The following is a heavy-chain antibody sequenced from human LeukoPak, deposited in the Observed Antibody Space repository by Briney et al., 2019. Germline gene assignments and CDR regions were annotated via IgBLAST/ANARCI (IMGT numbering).Heavy chain of an antibody. CDR1: GRSISSYY. J-gene: IGHJ4*02. CDR2: IYYSGST. Sequence: PSETLSLTCTVSGRSISSYYWSWIRQPPGKGLEWIGYIYYSGSTNYNPSLKSRVTISVDTSKNQFSLKLSSVTAADTAVYYCARLYYYDSSGYYSGEYFDYWGQGTLVTVSS. V-gene: IGHV4-59*08. CDR3: ARLYYYDSSGYYSGEYFDY. D-gene: IGHD3-22*01.